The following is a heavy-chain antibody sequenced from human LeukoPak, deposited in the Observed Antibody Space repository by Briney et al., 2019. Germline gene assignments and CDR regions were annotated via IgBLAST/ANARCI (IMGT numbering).Heavy chain of an antibody. V-gene: IGHV3-30*02. CDR2: IRYDGSNK. CDR1: GFTFSSYD. Sequence: GGSLRLSCAASGFTFSSYDIHWVRQAPGKGLEWVAFIRYDGSNKYYADSVRGRFTISRDNSKNTLYLQMNSLRAEDTAVYYCAREGRYYGSGSYPRNWFDPWGQGTLVTVSS. CDR3: AREGRYYGSGSYPRNWFDP. J-gene: IGHJ5*02. D-gene: IGHD3-10*01.